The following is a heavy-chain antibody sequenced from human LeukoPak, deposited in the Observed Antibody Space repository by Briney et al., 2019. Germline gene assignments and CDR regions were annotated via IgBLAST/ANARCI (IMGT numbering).Heavy chain of an antibody. CDR1: GGTFSSYA. V-gene: IGHV1-69*06. CDR2: IIPIFGTA. Sequence: GASVKVSCKASGGTFSSYAISWVRQAPGQGLEWMGGIIPIFGTANYAQKFQGRVTITADKSTSTAYMELSSLRSDDTAVYYCARNIISTLAAAGILGGFDIWGQGTMVTVSS. D-gene: IGHD6-13*01. J-gene: IGHJ3*02. CDR3: ARNIISTLAAAGILGGFDI.